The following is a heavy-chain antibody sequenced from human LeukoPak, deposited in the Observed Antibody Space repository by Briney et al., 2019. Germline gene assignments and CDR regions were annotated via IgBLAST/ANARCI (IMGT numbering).Heavy chain of an antibody. V-gene: IGHV3-23*01. Sequence: QPGGSLRLSCAGSGFTFSSYAMSWVPPAPGQGLEWVSVISDSGDYTSYADSVRGRFTISRDNSRNTLYLQMISLRPEDTAVYYCAKDTSIGKYCTNGVCSPFDYWGQGTLVTVSS. CDR3: AKDTSIGKYCTNGVCSPFDY. CDR2: ISDSGDYT. D-gene: IGHD2-8*01. J-gene: IGHJ4*02. CDR1: GFTFSSYA.